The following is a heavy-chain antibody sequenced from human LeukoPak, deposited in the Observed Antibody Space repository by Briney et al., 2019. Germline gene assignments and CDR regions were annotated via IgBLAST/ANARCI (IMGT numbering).Heavy chain of an antibody. Sequence: GASVKVSCKASGYTFTGYYIHWVRQAPGQGLEWMGWINPDRGGTTYAQKFQGRVTMTRDTSITTAYMELSRLTSDDTAVYYCARAPTTVTFYFDYWGQGTLVTVSS. CDR1: GYTFTGYY. D-gene: IGHD4-17*01. J-gene: IGHJ4*02. V-gene: IGHV1-2*02. CDR2: INPDRGGT. CDR3: ARAPTTVTFYFDY.